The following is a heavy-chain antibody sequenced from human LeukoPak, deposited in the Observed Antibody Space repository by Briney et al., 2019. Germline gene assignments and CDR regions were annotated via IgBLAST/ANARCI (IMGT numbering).Heavy chain of an antibody. D-gene: IGHD3-10*01. CDR2: IYYSGST. CDR3: ARHDTPYYYGSGPHFDY. CDR1: GGSISSSSYY. J-gene: IGHJ4*02. V-gene: IGHV4-39*01. Sequence: SETLSLTCTVSGGSISSSSYYWGWIRQPPGKGLEWIGSIYYSGSTYYNPSLKSRVTISVDTSKNQFSLKLSSVTAADTAVYYCARHDTPYYYGSGPHFDYWGQGTLVTVSS.